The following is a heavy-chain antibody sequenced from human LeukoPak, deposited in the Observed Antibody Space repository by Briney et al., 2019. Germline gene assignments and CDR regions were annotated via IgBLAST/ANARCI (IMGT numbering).Heavy chain of an antibody. CDR1: GGSFSGYY. J-gene: IGHJ6*02. CDR3: ARAPYGDYGSAGMDV. CDR2: INHSGST. V-gene: IGHV4-34*01. Sequence: SETLSLTCAVYGGSFSGYYWSWIRQPPGKGLEWIGEINHSGSTNYNPSLKSRVTISVDTSKNQFSLKLSSVTAADTAVYYCARAPYGDYGSAGMDVWGQGTTVTVSS. D-gene: IGHD4-17*01.